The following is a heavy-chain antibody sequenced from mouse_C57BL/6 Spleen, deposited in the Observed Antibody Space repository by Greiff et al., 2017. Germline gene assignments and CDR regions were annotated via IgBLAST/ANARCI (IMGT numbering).Heavy chain of an antibody. CDR2: IDPSDSYT. J-gene: IGHJ4*01. D-gene: IGHD2-5*01. CDR1: GYTFTSYW. Sequence: QVQLQQPGAELVRPGTSVTLSCKASGYTFTSYWMSWVKQRPGQGLEWIGVIDPSDSYTNYNQKFKGKATLTVDTSSSTAYMQLSSLTSEDSAVYYCAPYSNYAMDYWGQGTSVTVSS. V-gene: IGHV1-59*01. CDR3: APYSNYAMDY.